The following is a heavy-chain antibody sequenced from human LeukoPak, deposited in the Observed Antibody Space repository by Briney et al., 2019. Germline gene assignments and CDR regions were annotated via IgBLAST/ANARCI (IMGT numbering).Heavy chain of an antibody. CDR3: AKVVPDCSSTSCYRFYYYGMDV. CDR2: ISGSGGST. V-gene: IGHV3-23*01. CDR1: GFTFSSYA. Sequence: GGSLRLSCAASGFTFSSYAMSWVRQAPGKGLEWVSAISGSGGSTYYADSVKGRFTISRDNSKNTLYLQMNSLRAEDTAVYYCAKVVPDCSSTSCYRFYYYGMDVWGQGTTVTVSS. J-gene: IGHJ6*02. D-gene: IGHD2-2*02.